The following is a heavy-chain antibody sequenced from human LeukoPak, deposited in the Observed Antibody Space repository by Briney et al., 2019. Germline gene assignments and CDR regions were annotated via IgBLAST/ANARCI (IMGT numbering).Heavy chain of an antibody. CDR2: IYYSGST. V-gene: IGHV4-30-4*01. CDR3: ARAVATVYYYGMDV. Sequence: PSQTLSLTCTVSGGSISSGDYYWSWIRQPPGKGPEWIGYIYYSGSTYYNPSLKSRVTISVDTSKNQFSLKLSSVTAADTAVYYCARAVATVYYYGMDVWGKGTTVTVSS. J-gene: IGHJ6*04. D-gene: IGHD5-12*01. CDR1: GGSISSGDYY.